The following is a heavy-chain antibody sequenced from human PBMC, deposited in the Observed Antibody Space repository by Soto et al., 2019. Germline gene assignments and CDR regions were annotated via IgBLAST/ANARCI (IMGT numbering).Heavy chain of an antibody. J-gene: IGHJ6*03. V-gene: IGHV1-2*02. Sequence: QVQLVQSGAEVEKPGASVKVSCKAAGYSFTAFYIHWVRQARVQGFEWLGGINTNSGGTYYSQKFRARVTLTRDTYISTAYMELTGRSSDDTAVYYCARANSIRPYFYNMDVWGQGTTVTVSS. CDR3: ARANSIRPYFYNMDV. CDR2: INTNSGGT. D-gene: IGHD2-21*01. CDR1: GYSFTAFY.